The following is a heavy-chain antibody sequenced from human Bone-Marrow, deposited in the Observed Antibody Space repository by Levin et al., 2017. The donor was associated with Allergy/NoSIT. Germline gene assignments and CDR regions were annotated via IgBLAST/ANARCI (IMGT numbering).Heavy chain of an antibody. CDR3: ARGWGRGDHFDH. V-gene: IGHV4-34*01. CDR1: GGSLSDYF. J-gene: IGHJ4*02. Sequence: SETLSLSCAVYGGSLSDYFWIWFRQSPGKGPEWIGEIKSDGFTNYNPSLGSRVAMSIDKSKNQFALKLRSGTAAAPAVYYCARGWGRGDHFDHWGRGSPVTVSA. CDR2: IKSDGFT. D-gene: IGHD2-21*02.